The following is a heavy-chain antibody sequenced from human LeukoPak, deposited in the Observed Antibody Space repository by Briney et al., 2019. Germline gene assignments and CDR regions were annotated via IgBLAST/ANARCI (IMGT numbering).Heavy chain of an antibody. D-gene: IGHD1-26*01. J-gene: IGHJ5*02. CDR3: ARDQGGVGWFDP. CDR1: GGSMSSYY. CDR2: IYYSGGA. V-gene: IGHV4-59*01. Sequence: PSKTLSLTCSVSGGSMSSYYWSWIRQPPGKGLEWIGYIYYSGGAIYNPSLKSRVTISVDTSKNQFSLMLTSVTAADTAVYYCARDQGGVGWFDPWGQGTLVTVSS.